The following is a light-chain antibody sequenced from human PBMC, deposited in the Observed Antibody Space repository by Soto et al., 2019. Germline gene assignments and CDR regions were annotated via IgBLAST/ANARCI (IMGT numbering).Light chain of an antibody. J-gene: IGKJ4*01. V-gene: IGKV3-15*01. CDR3: QHYKTWPLA. Sequence: VITHTPATWSGSTGERAIPSCGASQSVGTNLAWYQQKPGQAPRLLIYGASTRATGIPARFSGSGSGTEFTLTISSLQSEDFAVYYCQHYKTWPLAFGGGTKVDIK. CDR2: GAS. CDR1: QSVGTN.